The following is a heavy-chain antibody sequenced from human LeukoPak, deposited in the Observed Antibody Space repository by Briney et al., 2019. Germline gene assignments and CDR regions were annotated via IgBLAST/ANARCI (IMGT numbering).Heavy chain of an antibody. CDR1: GFTFSNAW. D-gene: IGHD4-17*01. CDR3: LYGDYDYYYYGMDV. J-gene: IGHJ6*02. Sequence: PGGSLRLSCAASGFTFSNAWMSWVRQAPGKGLEWVGRIKSKTYGGTTDYAAPVKGRFTISRDDSKNTLYLQMNSLKTEDTAVYYCLYGDYDYYYYGMDVWGQGTTVTVSS. CDR2: IKSKTYGGTT. V-gene: IGHV3-15*01.